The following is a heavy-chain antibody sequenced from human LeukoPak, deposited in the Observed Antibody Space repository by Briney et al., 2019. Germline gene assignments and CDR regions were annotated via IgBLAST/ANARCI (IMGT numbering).Heavy chain of an antibody. J-gene: IGHJ4*02. Sequence: GGSLRLSCAASGFTFSSYAMNWVRQAPGKGLEWVSAISGSGGSTYYADSVKGRFTISRDNAKNSLYLQMNSLRAEDTAVYYCAREALLIVGAPGWFDYWGQGTLVTVSS. CDR1: GFTFSSYA. CDR2: ISGSGGST. V-gene: IGHV3-23*01. CDR3: AREALLIVGAPGWFDY. D-gene: IGHD1-26*01.